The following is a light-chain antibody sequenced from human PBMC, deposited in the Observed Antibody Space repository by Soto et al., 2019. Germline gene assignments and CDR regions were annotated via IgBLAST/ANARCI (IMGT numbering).Light chain of an antibody. CDR2: DAS. J-gene: IGKJ4*01. V-gene: IGKV3-11*01. CDR1: QSVSSY. Sequence: EIVLTQSPDTLSLSPGERATLSCRASQSVSSYLSWYQQKPGQAPRLLIYDASNRATGIPARFSGSGSGTDFTLTISSLEPEDFAVYYCQQRSNWLTFGGGTKAEIK. CDR3: QQRSNWLT.